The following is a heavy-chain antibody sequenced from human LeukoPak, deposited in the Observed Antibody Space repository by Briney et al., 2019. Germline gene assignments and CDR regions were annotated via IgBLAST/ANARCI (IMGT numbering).Heavy chain of an antibody. Sequence: GESLKISCKGSGYSFTNYRIGWVRQMPGKGLEWMGIIYPGDSDTRYSPSFQGQVTMSADKSISTAYLQWSSLKASDTALYYCARRSSSWPGYFDYWGQGTLVTVSS. V-gene: IGHV5-51*01. J-gene: IGHJ4*02. D-gene: IGHD6-13*01. CDR2: IYPGDSDT. CDR3: ARRSSSWPGYFDY. CDR1: GYSFTNYR.